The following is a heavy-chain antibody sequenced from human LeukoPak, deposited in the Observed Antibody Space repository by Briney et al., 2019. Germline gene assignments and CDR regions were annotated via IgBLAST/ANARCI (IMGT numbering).Heavy chain of an antibody. V-gene: IGHV4-34*01. Sequence: SETLSLTCAVYGGSFSGYYWCWIRQPPGKGLERIWEINHSGSTNYNQSLKSRVTISVDTSKNQFSLKLSSVTAADTTVYYCARGRTKTARVVNGPFDYWGQGTLVTVSS. J-gene: IGHJ4*02. CDR1: GGSFSGYY. D-gene: IGHD3-22*01. CDR3: ARGRTKTARVVNGPFDY. CDR2: INHSGST.